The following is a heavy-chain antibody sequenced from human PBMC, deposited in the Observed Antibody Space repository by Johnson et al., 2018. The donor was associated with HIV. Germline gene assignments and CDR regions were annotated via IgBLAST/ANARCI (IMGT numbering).Heavy chain of an antibody. J-gene: IGHJ3*02. Sequence: VQLVESGGGLVQPGRSLRLSCAASGFTFDDYAMHWVRQAPGKGLEWVSGISWKSGSIGYADSVKGRFTISRDNAKNSLYLQMNSLRAEDTALYYCARGYGVVIALLDAFDIWGQGTMVTVSS. CDR1: GFTFDDYA. CDR2: ISWKSGSI. V-gene: IGHV3-9*01. D-gene: IGHD2-21*01. CDR3: ARGYGVVIALLDAFDI.